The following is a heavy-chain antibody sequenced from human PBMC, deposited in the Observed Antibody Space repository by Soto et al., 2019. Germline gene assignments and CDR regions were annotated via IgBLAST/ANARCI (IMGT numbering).Heavy chain of an antibody. Sequence: QEQLVQSGGEVKKPGASVRVSCKASGYTFTKYGITWVRQAPGQGLEWMGWIGVYNGKTNYARKLQGRVIMTADTSASTAYMELRSFRSDDTAVYYCSRARYCTSPSCYGMDIWGQGTTVSVSS. D-gene: IGHD2-2*01. V-gene: IGHV1-18*04. J-gene: IGHJ6*02. CDR3: SRARYCTSPSCYGMDI. CDR2: IGVYNGKT. CDR1: GYTFTKYG.